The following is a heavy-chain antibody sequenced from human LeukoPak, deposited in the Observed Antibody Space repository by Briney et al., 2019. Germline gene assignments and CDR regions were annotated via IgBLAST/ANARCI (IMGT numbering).Heavy chain of an antibody. CDR3: ARDQEGFDY. CDR2: IYPRDGST. V-gene: IGHV1-46*01. Sequence: ASVKVSCKASGYTFTSNYIHWVRQAPGQGLEWMGMIYPRDGSTSYAQKFQGRVTVTRDTSTSTVHMELSGLSSEDTAVYYCARDQEGFDYWGQGTLVTVSS. J-gene: IGHJ4*02. CDR1: GYTFTSNY.